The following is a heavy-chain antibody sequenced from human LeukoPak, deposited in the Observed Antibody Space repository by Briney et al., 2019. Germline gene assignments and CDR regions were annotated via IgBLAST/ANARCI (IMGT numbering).Heavy chain of an antibody. D-gene: IGHD3-22*01. CDR2: IYPGDSDT. V-gene: IGHV5-51*01. Sequence: KGGESLKISCKGSGYSFTSYWIGWVRQMPGKGLEWMGIIYPGDSDTRYSPSFQGQVTISADKSISAAYLQWSSLKASDTAMYYCARHRTPYYYDSSGYSFLYCFDYWGQGTLVTVSS. J-gene: IGHJ4*02. CDR1: GYSFTSYW. CDR3: ARHRTPYYYDSSGYSFLYCFDY.